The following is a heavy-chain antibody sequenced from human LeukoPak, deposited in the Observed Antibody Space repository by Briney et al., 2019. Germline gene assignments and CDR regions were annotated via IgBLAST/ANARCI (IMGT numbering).Heavy chain of an antibody. J-gene: IGHJ3*02. D-gene: IGHD3-22*01. Sequence: GGSLRLSCAASGFTFSSYSMNWVRQAPGKGLEWVSYISSSSSTIYYADSVKGRFTISRDNAKNSLYLQMNSLRAEDTAVYYCASLPHSSDPIDAFDIWGQGTMVTVSS. V-gene: IGHV3-48*04. CDR3: ASLPHSSDPIDAFDI. CDR1: GFTFSSYS. CDR2: ISSSSSTI.